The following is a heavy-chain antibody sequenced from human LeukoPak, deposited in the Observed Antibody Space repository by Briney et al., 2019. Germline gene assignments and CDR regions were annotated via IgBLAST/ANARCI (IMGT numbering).Heavy chain of an antibody. J-gene: IGHJ4*02. D-gene: IGHD1-1*01. CDR2: IKEDGAEK. CDR1: GFAFSSHW. V-gene: IGHV3-7*01. Sequence: GGSLRLSCAASGFAFSSHWMSWVRQAPGKGLEWVANIKEDGAEKNYVDSVKGRFTISRDNAKHSLYLQMDSLIAEDTAVYYCARDPHDNWNDLDYWGQGTLVTVSS. CDR3: ARDPHDNWNDLDY.